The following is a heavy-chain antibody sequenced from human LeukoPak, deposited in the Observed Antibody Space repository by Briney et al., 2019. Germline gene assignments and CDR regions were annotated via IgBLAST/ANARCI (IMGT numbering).Heavy chain of an antibody. D-gene: IGHD6-19*01. J-gene: IGHJ4*02. CDR1: GGSISSYY. CDR2: IYTSGST. V-gene: IGHV4-4*07. Sequence: PSVTLSLTCTVSGGSISSYYWSWIRQPAGKGLEWIGRIYTSGSTNYNPSLKSRVTMSVDTSKNQFSLKLSSVTAADTAVYYCARDMAVAGWGGFDYWGQGTLVTVSS. CDR3: ARDMAVAGWGGFDY.